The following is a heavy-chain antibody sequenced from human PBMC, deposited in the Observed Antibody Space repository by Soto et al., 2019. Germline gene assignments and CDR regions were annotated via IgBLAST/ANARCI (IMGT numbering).Heavy chain of an antibody. J-gene: IGHJ4*02. CDR2: INPNSGGT. CDR3: ARTRDRRVGATAFDY. V-gene: IGHV1-2*04. Sequence: QVQLVQSGAEVKKPGASVKVSCKASGYTFTGYYMHWVRQAPGQGLEWMGWINPNSGGTNYAQKFQGWVTMTRDTSTSTAYMELSRLRSDDTAVYYCARTRDRRVGATAFDYWGQGTLVTVSS. CDR1: GYTFTGYY. D-gene: IGHD1-26*01.